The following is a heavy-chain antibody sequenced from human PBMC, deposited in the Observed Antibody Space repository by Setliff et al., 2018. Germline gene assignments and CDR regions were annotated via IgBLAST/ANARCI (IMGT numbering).Heavy chain of an antibody. CDR3: ARKVEQWLTPHFDY. CDR1: GASIRNFY. D-gene: IGHD6-19*01. CDR2: VHFTGST. J-gene: IGHJ4*02. Sequence: SETLSLTCNVSGASIRNFYWTWIRQPPGKGLEWIGYVHFTGSTNYNPSLKGRVTMSVDVSKSQLSLRLSSVAAADTAVYYCARKVEQWLTPHFDYWGQGALVTVSS. V-gene: IGHV4-59*01.